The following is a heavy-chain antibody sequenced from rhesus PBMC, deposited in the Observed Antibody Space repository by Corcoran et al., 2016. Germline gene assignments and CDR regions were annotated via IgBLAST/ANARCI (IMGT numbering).Heavy chain of an antibody. CDR3: ARDTVTKGFDY. D-gene: IGHD4-23*01. V-gene: IGHV4-65*01. CDR2: ISGSSGST. J-gene: IGHJ4*01. CDR1: GGSVSSSNW. Sequence: QVQLQESGPGLVKPSETLSLTCAVSGGSVSSSNWWSWIRQPPGKGLEWIGYISGSSGSTYYNPSLKSRVTISTDTSQNQFSLKLSSVTAADTAVYYCARDTVTKGFDYWGQGVLVTVSS.